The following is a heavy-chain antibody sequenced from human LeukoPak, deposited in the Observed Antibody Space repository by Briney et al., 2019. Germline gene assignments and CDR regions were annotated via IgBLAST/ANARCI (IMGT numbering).Heavy chain of an antibody. J-gene: IGHJ6*04. CDR3: AKESTPYYYYYGMDV. V-gene: IGHV3-30*18. CDR1: GFTFSSYG. Sequence: PGRSLRLSCAASGFTFSSYGMHWVRQAPGKGLEWVAVISYDGSNKYYADSVKGRFTISRDNSKNTLYLQMNSLRAEDTAVYYCAKESTPYYYYYGMDVWGKGTTVTVSP. CDR2: ISYDGSNK.